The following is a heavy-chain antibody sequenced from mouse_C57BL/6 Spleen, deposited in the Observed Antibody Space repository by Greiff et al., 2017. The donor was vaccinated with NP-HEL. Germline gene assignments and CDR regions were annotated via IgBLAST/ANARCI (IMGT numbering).Heavy chain of an antibody. Sequence: EVMLVESGGGLVQPGGSMKLSCAASGFTFSDAWMDWVRQSPEKGLEWVAEIRNKANNHATYYAESVKGRFTISIDDSKSSVYLQMHSLRAEDSGIYYCTGGYYVDLYFDVWGTGTTVTVSS. CDR2: IRNKANNHAT. D-gene: IGHD2-3*01. J-gene: IGHJ1*03. V-gene: IGHV6-6*01. CDR3: TGGYYVDLYFDV. CDR1: GFTFSDAW.